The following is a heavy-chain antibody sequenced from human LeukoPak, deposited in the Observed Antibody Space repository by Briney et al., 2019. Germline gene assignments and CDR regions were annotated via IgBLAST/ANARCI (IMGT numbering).Heavy chain of an antibody. V-gene: IGHV3-30*18. D-gene: IGHD3-10*01. CDR1: GFTFSSYA. CDR2: VSYDGSVK. CDR3: AKRGGSGSPHYFDY. J-gene: IGHJ4*02. Sequence: PGRSLRLSCAASGFTFSSYAMHWVRQAPGKGLEWVSVVSYDGSVKYYADSVKGRLTISRDNYKNTLYLQMNSLRAEDTAEYYCAKRGGSGSPHYFDYWGQGTLVTVSP.